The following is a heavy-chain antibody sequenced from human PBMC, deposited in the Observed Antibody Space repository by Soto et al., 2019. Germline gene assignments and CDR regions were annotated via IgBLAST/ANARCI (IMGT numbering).Heavy chain of an antibody. CDR3: ARDYGETWNDVYYRFDY. J-gene: IGHJ4*02. Sequence: ASVKVSCKASGDTFTGYYMHWVRQAPGQGLEWMGWINPNSGGTKYAQKFQGRVTMTRDTSITTAYMEVSRLRSDDTAFYYCARDYGETWNDVYYRFDYWGQGTLVTVSS. CDR1: GDTFTGYY. V-gene: IGHV1-2*02. D-gene: IGHD1-1*01. CDR2: INPNSGGT.